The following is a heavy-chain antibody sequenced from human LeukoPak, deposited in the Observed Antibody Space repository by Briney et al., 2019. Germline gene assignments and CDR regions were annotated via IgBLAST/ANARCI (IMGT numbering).Heavy chain of an antibody. CDR2: INTDGGDT. CDR1: GFTFGSYW. V-gene: IGHV3-74*01. J-gene: IGHJ4*02. D-gene: IGHD1-26*01. Sequence: GGSLRLSCAASGFTFGSYWMHWVRQAPGKGLVWVSRINTDGGDTIYADSVKGRFTISRDNAKNTLFLQMNSLRAEDTAVYYCARDEKIVGASGQDYWGQGTLVTFSS. CDR3: ARDEKIVGASGQDY.